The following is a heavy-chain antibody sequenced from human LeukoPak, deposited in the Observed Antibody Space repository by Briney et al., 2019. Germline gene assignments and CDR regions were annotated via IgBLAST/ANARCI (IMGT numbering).Heavy chain of an antibody. Sequence: GGSLRLSGAASGFTFSSYSLTWVRQAPGKGLEWVASISRSSRYIYYADSVKGRSTISRDNAKNSLYLQMNRLRAEDTAVYYCARDHVIGWFGESFAGIYGMDVWGQGTTVTVSS. CDR2: ISRSSRYI. CDR3: ARDHVIGWFGESFAGIYGMDV. CDR1: GFTFSSYS. D-gene: IGHD3-10*01. J-gene: IGHJ6*02. V-gene: IGHV3-21*01.